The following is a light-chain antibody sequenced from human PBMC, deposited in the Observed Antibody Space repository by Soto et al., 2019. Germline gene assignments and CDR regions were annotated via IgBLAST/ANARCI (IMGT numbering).Light chain of an antibody. CDR2: WAS. Sequence: DIVMTQSPDSLAVSLGERATINCKSSQSVLYSSNNKNYLAWYQQRPGQPPKLLIYWASTRESGVPDRFSGSGSGTDFTLPIHSLQAEDVAVYFCQQYEGSPPTFGPGTKLEIK. CDR3: QQYEGSPPT. CDR1: QSVLYSSNNKNY. J-gene: IGKJ2*01. V-gene: IGKV4-1*01.